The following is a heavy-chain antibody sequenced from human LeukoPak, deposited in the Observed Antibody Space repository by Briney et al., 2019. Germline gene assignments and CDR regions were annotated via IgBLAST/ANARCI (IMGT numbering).Heavy chain of an antibody. D-gene: IGHD5-12*01. V-gene: IGHV4-61*01. Sequence: SETLSLTCTVSGGSVSSGSYYWSWIRQPPGKGLEWIGYIYYSGSTNYNPSLKSRVTISLDTSRNQFSLKLRSVTTADTAVYYCARRRVYSGSGEFDFWGQGTLVTASS. J-gene: IGHJ4*02. CDR3: ARRRVYSGSGEFDF. CDR1: GGSVSSGSYY. CDR2: IYYSGST.